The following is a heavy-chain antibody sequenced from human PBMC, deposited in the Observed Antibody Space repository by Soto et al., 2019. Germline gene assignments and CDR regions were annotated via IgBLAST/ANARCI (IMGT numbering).Heavy chain of an antibody. CDR2: IYSGGST. Sequence: GGSLRLSCAASGFTVSSNYMSWVRQAPGKGLEWVSVIYSGGSTYYVDSVKGRFTISRHNSKNTLYLQMNSLRAEDTAVYYCARVRTIFGVVISYYMDVWGKGTTVTVSS. V-gene: IGHV3-53*04. CDR3: ARVRTIFGVVISYYMDV. CDR1: GFTVSSNY. D-gene: IGHD3-3*01. J-gene: IGHJ6*03.